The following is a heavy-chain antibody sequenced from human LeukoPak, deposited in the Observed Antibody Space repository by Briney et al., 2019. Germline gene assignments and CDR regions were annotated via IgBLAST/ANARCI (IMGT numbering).Heavy chain of an antibody. D-gene: IGHD3-16*01. J-gene: IGHJ4*02. CDR3: AKASWVSTADAVL. CDR2: ISSSGADT. CDR1: GFTFSTYA. Sequence: PGGSLRLSCAASGFTFSTYAMTWVRQVPGKGPEWVSAISSSGADTHYADSVKGRFTLSRDESRNTVYLQLNKLRVEDTAIYYCAKASWVSTADAVLWGQGTVVTVSS. V-gene: IGHV3-23*01.